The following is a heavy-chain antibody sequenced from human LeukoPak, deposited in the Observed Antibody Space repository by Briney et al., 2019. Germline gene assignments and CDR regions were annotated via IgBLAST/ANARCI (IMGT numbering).Heavy chain of an antibody. D-gene: IGHD3-10*01. Sequence: PGGSLRLSCAASGLTVSSNYMSWVRQAPGKGLEWVSVIYSGGSTYYADSVKGRFTISRDNSKNTLYLQMNSLRAEDTAVYYCARDRVMVRGVTQSYYYYYMDVWGKGTTVTVSS. V-gene: IGHV3-53*01. CDR3: ARDRVMVRGVTQSYYYYYMDV. CDR2: IYSGGST. J-gene: IGHJ6*03. CDR1: GLTVSSNY.